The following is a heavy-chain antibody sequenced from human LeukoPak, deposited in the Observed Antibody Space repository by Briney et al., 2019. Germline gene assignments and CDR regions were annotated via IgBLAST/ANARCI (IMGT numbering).Heavy chain of an antibody. CDR2: ISSSSSYI. CDR1: GFTFSSYS. CDR3: AVPPSYPGTETMDYYYYYMDV. D-gene: IGHD1-7*01. Sequence: GGSLRLSCAASGFTFSSYSMNWVRQAPGKGLEWVSSISSSSSYIYYADSVKGRFTISRDNAKNSLYLQMNSLRAEDTAVYYCAVPPSYPGTETMDYYYYYMDVWGKGTTVTVSS. V-gene: IGHV3-21*01. J-gene: IGHJ6*03.